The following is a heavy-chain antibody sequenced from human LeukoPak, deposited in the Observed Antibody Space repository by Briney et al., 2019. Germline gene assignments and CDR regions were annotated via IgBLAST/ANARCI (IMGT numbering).Heavy chain of an antibody. Sequence: ALRLSCAASGFTFDDYAMHWVRQAPGKGLEWVSGISWNSGSIGYADSVKGRFTISRDNAKNSLYLQMNSLRAEDTALYYCAKGGRVLLWFGEKPGAFDIWGQGTTVTVSS. D-gene: IGHD3-10*01. V-gene: IGHV3-9*01. CDR3: AKGGRVLLWFGEKPGAFDI. CDR1: GFTFDDYA. CDR2: ISWNSGSI. J-gene: IGHJ3*02.